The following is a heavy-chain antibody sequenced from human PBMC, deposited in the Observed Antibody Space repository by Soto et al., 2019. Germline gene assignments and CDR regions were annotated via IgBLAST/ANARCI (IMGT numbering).Heavy chain of an antibody. CDR1: GGSVSSGSYY. J-gene: IGHJ4*02. V-gene: IGHV4-61*01. D-gene: IGHD1-26*01. Sequence: QVQLQESGPGLVKPSETLSLICTVSGGSVSSGSYYWSWIRQPPGKGLEWIGYIYYSGSTKYNPSLKSRVTISVDTSKNQFSLKLSSVTAADTAVYYCARAGLGDGSDYWGQGTLVTVSS. CDR3: ARAGLGDGSDY. CDR2: IYYSGST.